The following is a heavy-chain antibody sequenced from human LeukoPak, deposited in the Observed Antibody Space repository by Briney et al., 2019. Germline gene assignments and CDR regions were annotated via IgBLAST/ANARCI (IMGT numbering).Heavy chain of an antibody. CDR3: ATGEVVPAAIFDY. CDR1: GGTFSSYA. D-gene: IGHD2-2*01. Sequence: ASVKVSCKASGGTFSSYAISWVRQAPGQGLEWMGGIIPIFGTANHAQKFQGRVTITADESTSTAYMELSSLRSEDTAVYYCATGEVVPAAIFDYWGQGTLVTVSS. J-gene: IGHJ4*02. CDR2: IIPIFGTA. V-gene: IGHV1-69*13.